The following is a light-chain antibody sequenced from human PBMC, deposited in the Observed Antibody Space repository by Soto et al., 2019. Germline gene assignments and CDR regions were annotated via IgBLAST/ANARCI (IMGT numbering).Light chain of an antibody. CDR2: DAS. CDR3: QQRSNWPLT. Sequence: EIVLTQSPATLSLSPGERATLSYRASQCVSSYLAWYQQKPGQAPRLLIYDASNRATGIPARFSGSGSGTDFTLTISSLEPEDFAVYYCQQRSNWPLTFGGGTKVDIK. V-gene: IGKV3-11*01. J-gene: IGKJ4*01. CDR1: QCVSSY.